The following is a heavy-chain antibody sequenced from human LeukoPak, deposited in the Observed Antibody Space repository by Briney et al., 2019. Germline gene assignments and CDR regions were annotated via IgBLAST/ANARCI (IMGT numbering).Heavy chain of an antibody. J-gene: IGHJ3*02. CDR2: ISWNSGSI. V-gene: IGHV3-9*01. D-gene: IGHD3-10*01. Sequence: PGGSLRLSCAASGFTFDDYAMPWVRQAPGKGLEWVSGISWNSGSIGYADSVKGRFTISRDNAKNSLYLQMNSLRAEDTALYYCAKGTRGLEDLDAFDIWGQGTMVTVSS. CDR3: AKGTRGLEDLDAFDI. CDR1: GFTFDDYA.